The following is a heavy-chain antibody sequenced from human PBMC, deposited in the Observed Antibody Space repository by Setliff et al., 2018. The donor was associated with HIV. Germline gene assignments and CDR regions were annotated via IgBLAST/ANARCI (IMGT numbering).Heavy chain of an antibody. V-gene: IGHV3-11*06. J-gene: IGHJ4*02. CDR3: ARGMLVVVISTPDY. Sequence: PGGSLRLSCTASGFSFGDYIMSWFRQAPGKGLEWVSYISSSSSYTNYADSVKGRFTISRDKSKNTLYLEMNSLSAEDTAVYYCARGMLVVVISTPDYWGQGTLVTVSS. CDR1: GFSFGDYI. D-gene: IGHD3-22*01. CDR2: ISSSSSYT.